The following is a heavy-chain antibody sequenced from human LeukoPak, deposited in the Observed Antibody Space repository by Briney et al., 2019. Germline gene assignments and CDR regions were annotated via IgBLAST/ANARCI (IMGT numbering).Heavy chain of an antibody. CDR3: ARAPYYDFWSGYWGYYYYYMDV. V-gene: IGHV3-7*01. J-gene: IGHJ6*03. Sequence: GGSLRLSCAASGFTFSSHWMSWVRQAPGKGLEWVANIKQDGSEKYYVDSVKGRFTISRDNAKNSLYLQMNSLRAEDTAVYYCARAPYYDFWSGYWGYYYYYMDVWGKGTTVTVSS. CDR2: IKQDGSEK. D-gene: IGHD3-3*01. CDR1: GFTFSSHW.